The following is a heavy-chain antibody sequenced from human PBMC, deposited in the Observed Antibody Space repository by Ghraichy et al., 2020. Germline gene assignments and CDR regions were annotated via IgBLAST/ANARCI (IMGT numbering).Heavy chain of an antibody. CDR1: GFTFSTNG. CDR2: IWYDGRNK. D-gene: IGHD4-17*01. CDR3: VRVLSRGGDYGDFY. Sequence: GGSLRLSCAASGFTFSTNGMHWVRQAPGKGLEWVAVIWYDGRNKYYADSVKGRFTVSRDNYKNTLYLQMNSLRVEDTAVYYCVRVLSRGGDYGDFYWGQGTLVT. V-gene: IGHV3-33*01. J-gene: IGHJ4*02.